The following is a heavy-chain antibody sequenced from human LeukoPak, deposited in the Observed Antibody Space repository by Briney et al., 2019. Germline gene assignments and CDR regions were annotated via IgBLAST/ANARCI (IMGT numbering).Heavy chain of an antibody. CDR2: IFYGEAT. CDR1: GASISSSNYY. J-gene: IGHJ5*02. V-gene: IGHV4-39*01. D-gene: IGHD6-13*01. Sequence: SETLSLTCTVSGASISSSNYYWGWIRQPPGKGLEWIANIFYGEATYYNPSLKSRVTISVDTSKNQFSLSLSSVTAADTAVYYCVRRSSSWDRNWFDPWGQGTLVTVSS. CDR3: VRRSSSWDRNWFDP.